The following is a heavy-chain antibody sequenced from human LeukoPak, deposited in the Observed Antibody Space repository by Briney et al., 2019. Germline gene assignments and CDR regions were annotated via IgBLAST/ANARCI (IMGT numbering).Heavy chain of an antibody. V-gene: IGHV3-74*01. CDR2: INSDGSST. J-gene: IGHJ4*02. D-gene: IGHD2/OR15-2a*01. Sequence: GGSLRLSCAASGFTFRTYWMHWVRPAPGKGLVWVSGINSDGSSTRYADSVKGRFTISRDNAKTTLYLQLNSLRAEDTAVYYCARDRLSHFDYWGQGTLVTVSS. CDR1: GFTFRTYW. CDR3: ARDRLSHFDY.